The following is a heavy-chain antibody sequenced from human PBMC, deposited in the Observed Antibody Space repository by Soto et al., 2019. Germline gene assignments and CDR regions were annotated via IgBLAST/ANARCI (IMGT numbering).Heavy chain of an antibody. D-gene: IGHD3-10*01. CDR2: ILHSGST. Sequence: SETLSLTCNVSSYSITDGYLWGWIRQPPGGGLEWIGSILHSGSTYKNPTLKSRVTMSVDTSKNQFSLRLRFVTAADTAMYFCARDAQLMFRGGTLDSWGPGTLVTSPQ. CDR3: ARDAQLMFRGGTLDS. V-gene: IGHV4-38-2*02. J-gene: IGHJ4*02. CDR1: SYSITDGYL.